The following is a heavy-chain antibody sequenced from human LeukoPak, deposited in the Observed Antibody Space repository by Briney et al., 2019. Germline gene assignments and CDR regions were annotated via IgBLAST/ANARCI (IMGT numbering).Heavy chain of an antibody. Sequence: ASVKVSCKASGYTFTSYGISWVRQAPGQGFEWMGWINPNSGGTKYAQKFQGRVTMTSDTSISIVYMELSSLRSDDTAVYYCARVYASPDHWGQGTLVTVSS. V-gene: IGHV1-2*02. J-gene: IGHJ4*02. D-gene: IGHD2-8*01. CDR1: GYTFTSYG. CDR2: INPNSGGT. CDR3: ARVYASPDH.